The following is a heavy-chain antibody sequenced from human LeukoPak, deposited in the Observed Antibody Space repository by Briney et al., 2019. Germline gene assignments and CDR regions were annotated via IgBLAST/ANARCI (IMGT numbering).Heavy chain of an antibody. J-gene: IGHJ4*02. V-gene: IGHV3-23*01. CDR3: AKAGSGSQTHPDY. Sequence: GGSLRLSCAASGFTFSSYWMHWVRQAPGKGLEWVSAISGSGGSTYYADSVKGRFTISRDNSKNTLYLQMNSLRAEDTAVYYCAKAGSGSQTHPDYWGQGTLVTVSS. CDR2: ISGSGGST. CDR1: GFTFSSYW. D-gene: IGHD3-10*01.